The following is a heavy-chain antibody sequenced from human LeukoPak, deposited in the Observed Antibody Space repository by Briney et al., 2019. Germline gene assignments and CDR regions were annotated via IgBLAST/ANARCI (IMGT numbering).Heavy chain of an antibody. V-gene: IGHV1-2*02. CDR1: GYTFTGYY. CDR3: ARAPRVGATGDFDY. Sequence: GSVKVSCKASGYTFTGYYMHWVRPAPGQGLEWMGWINPNSGGTNYAQKFQGRVTMTRDTSISTAYMELSRLRSDDTAVYYCARAPRVGATGDFDYWGQGTLVTVSS. J-gene: IGHJ4*02. CDR2: INPNSGGT. D-gene: IGHD1-26*01.